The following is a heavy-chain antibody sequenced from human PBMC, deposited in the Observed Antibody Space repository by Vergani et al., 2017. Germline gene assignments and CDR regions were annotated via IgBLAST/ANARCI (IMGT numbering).Heavy chain of an antibody. CDR1: GFTFSSYG. CDR2: ISYDGSNK. V-gene: IGHV3-30*03. D-gene: IGHD6-13*01. J-gene: IGHJ4*02. Sequence: QVQLVQSGAEVKKPGRSLRLSCAASGFTFSSYGMHWVRQAPGKGLEWVAVISYDGSNKYYADSVKGRFTISRDDSKNTLYLQMNSLKTEDTAVYYCTTDWIAAAGTPFDYWGQGTLVTVSS. CDR3: TTDWIAAAGTPFDY.